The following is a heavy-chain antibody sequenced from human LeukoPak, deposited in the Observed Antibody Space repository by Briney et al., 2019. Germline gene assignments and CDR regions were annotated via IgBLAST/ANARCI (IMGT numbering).Heavy chain of an antibody. V-gene: IGHV3-23*01. J-gene: IGHJ4*02. CDR3: AKSFLVGGSHYFDSTDYPIGD. D-gene: IGHD3-22*01. Sequence: GGSLRLSCADSGLTFSSYAMTWVRQAPGKGLAWDSVISGSGSRTFYADSVKGRFTISRDNSKTTLYLQMNSLRAEDTAVYYCAKSFLVGGSHYFDSTDYPIGDWGQGTLVTVSS. CDR2: ISGSGSRT. CDR1: GLTFSSYA.